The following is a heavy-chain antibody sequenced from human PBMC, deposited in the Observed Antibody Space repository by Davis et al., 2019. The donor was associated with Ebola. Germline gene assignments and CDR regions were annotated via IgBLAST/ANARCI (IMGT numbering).Heavy chain of an antibody. CDR2: ISSSSSTI. Sequence: PGGSLRLSCAASGFTFSSYSMNWVRQAPGKGLEWVSYISSSSSTIYYADSVKGRFTISRDNAKNSLYLQMNSLRDEDTAVYYCASSRLYQDGFDYYGMDVWGQGTTVTVSS. D-gene: IGHD2-2*02. J-gene: IGHJ6*02. CDR1: GFTFSSYS. V-gene: IGHV3-48*02. CDR3: ASSRLYQDGFDYYGMDV.